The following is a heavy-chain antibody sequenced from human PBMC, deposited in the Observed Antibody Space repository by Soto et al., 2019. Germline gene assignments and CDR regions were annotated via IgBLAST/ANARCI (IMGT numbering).Heavy chain of an antibody. V-gene: IGHV3-30-3*01. J-gene: IGHJ6*02. D-gene: IGHD2-15*01. CDR3: ARAGCDGGSCYTLVGLRYGMDV. Sequence: QVQLVESGGGVVQPGRSLRLSCAASGFTFSSYAMHWVRQAPGKGLEWVAVISYDGSNKYYADSVKGRFTISRDTSKNTLYLQMNSLIAEDTAVYYCARAGCDGGSCYTLVGLRYGMDVLGQGTTVTVSS. CDR1: GFTFSSYA. CDR2: ISYDGSNK.